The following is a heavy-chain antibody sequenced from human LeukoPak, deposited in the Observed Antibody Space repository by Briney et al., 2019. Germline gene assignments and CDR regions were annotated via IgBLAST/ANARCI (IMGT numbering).Heavy chain of an antibody. CDR3: SRDPTYYLRYGYFDY. J-gene: IGHJ4*02. D-gene: IGHD1-26*01. CDR1: GFTFSSYW. V-gene: IGHV3-7*01. CDR2: IKQDGSEK. Sequence: XGSLXXXCXASGFTFSSYWMSXVRQAPGKGXXWVANIKQDGSEKYYVDSVKGRFTISRDNAKNSLYLQMNSLRAEDTAVYYCSRDPTYYLRYGYFDYWGQGALVTVSS.